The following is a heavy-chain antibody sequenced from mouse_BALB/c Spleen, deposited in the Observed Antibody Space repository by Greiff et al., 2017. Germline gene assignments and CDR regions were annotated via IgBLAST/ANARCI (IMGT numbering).Heavy chain of an antibody. V-gene: IGHV2-4-1*01. J-gene: IGHJ4*01. Sequence: VHLVESGPGLVQPSQSLSITCTVSGFSLTSYGVHWVRQSPGKGLEWLGVIWSGGSTDYNAAFISRLSISKDNSKSQVFFKMNSLQTDDTAMYYCARDGNYKEKAMDYWGQGTSVTVSS. CDR1: GFSLTSYG. D-gene: IGHD2-1*01. CDR3: ARDGNYKEKAMDY. CDR2: IWSGGST.